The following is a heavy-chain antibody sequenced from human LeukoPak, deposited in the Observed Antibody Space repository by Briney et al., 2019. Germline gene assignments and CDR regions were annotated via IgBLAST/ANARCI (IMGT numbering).Heavy chain of an antibody. V-gene: IGHV3-48*04. D-gene: IGHD4-17*01. CDR2: ISSSGSTI. CDR3: ARVDGDYDYYYYMDV. Sequence: GGSLRLSCAVSGFNFDIAWMNWVRQAPGKGLEWVSYISSSGSTIYYADSVKGRFTISRDNAKKSLYLQMNSLRAEDTAVYYCARVDGDYDYYYYMDVWGKGTTVTVSS. J-gene: IGHJ6*03. CDR1: GFNFDIAW.